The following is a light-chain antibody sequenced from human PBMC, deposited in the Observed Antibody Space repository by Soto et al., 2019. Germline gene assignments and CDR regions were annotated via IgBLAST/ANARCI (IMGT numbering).Light chain of an antibody. CDR2: VEAGGTY. CDR1: SGHSDSI. Sequence: QLVLTQSSSASASLGSSIKLTCTLSSGHSDSIIAWHQQQPGKAPRYLMKVEAGGTYSKGSGLPHRFSGSRSGADRYLTISNLQFEDEADYYCETWDSNTWVFGGGTKLTVL. J-gene: IGLJ3*02. V-gene: IGLV4-60*02. CDR3: ETWDSNTWV.